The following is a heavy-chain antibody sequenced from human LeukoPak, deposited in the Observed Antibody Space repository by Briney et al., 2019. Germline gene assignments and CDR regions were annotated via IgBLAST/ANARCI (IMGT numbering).Heavy chain of an antibody. Sequence: GGSLRLSCAASGFTFDDYAMHWVRQAPGEGLEWVSLISWDGGSTYYADSVKGRFTISRDKSKNSLYLQMNSLRSEDTALYYCAKDVRGSTSWYGLDYWGQGTLVTVSS. CDR1: GFTFDDYA. CDR2: ISWDGGST. J-gene: IGHJ4*02. D-gene: IGHD6-13*01. V-gene: IGHV3-43D*03. CDR3: AKDVRGSTSWYGLDY.